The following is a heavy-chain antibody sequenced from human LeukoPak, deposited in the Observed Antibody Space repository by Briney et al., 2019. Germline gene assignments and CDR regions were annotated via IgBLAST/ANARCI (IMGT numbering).Heavy chain of an antibody. J-gene: IGHJ4*02. D-gene: IGHD7-27*01. CDR3: AKNIALTGEFDS. Sequence: ASVKVSCKASGYTITDYYLHWVRQAPGQGLEWMGWIIPNTGGTNYAQKFQDWVTMSSDTSISTAYMELSSLRSDDTAVYYCAKNIALTGEFDSWGQGTLVTVSS. CDR2: IIPNTGGT. CDR1: GYTITDYY. V-gene: IGHV1-2*04.